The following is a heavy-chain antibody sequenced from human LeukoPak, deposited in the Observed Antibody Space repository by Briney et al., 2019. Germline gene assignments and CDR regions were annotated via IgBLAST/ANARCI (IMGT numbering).Heavy chain of an antibody. CDR3: ARVPSIAAAPYYMDV. D-gene: IGHD6-13*01. Sequence: GASVRVSCKASGYTFTGYYMHWVRQAPGQGLEWMGRINPNSGGTNYAQKFQGRVTMTRDTSISTAYMELSRLRSDDTAVYYCARVPSIAAAPYYMDVWGKGTTVTVSS. J-gene: IGHJ6*03. CDR2: INPNSGGT. V-gene: IGHV1-2*06. CDR1: GYTFTGYY.